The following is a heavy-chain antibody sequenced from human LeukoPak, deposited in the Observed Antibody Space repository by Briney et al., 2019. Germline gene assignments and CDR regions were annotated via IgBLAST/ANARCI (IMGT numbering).Heavy chain of an antibody. CDR2: INAGNGNT. CDR3: AREEFSCYGSRPNWFDP. V-gene: IGHV1-3*01. J-gene: IGHJ5*02. Sequence: ASVKVSCKASGYTFTSYAMHWVRQAPGQRLEWMGWINAGNGNTKYSQKFQGRVTITRDTSASTAYMELSSPRSEDTAVYYCAREEFSCYGSRPNWFDPWGQGTLVTVSS. CDR1: GYTFTSYA. D-gene: IGHD3-10*01.